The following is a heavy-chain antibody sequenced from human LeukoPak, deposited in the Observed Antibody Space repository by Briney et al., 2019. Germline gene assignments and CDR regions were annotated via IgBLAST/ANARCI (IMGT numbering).Heavy chain of an antibody. CDR2: INSDGSST. CDR3: TWILWFGGSPGLDA. J-gene: IGHJ6*02. CDR1: GFTFSGYG. V-gene: IGHV3-74*01. Sequence: GGSLRLSCAASGFTFSGYGMHWVRHAPGKGLVWVSRINSDGSSTIYADSVKGRFTVSRDNAKNTLYLQMNSLRAEDTAVYYCTWILWFGGSPGLDAWGQGTTVTVSS. D-gene: IGHD3-10*01.